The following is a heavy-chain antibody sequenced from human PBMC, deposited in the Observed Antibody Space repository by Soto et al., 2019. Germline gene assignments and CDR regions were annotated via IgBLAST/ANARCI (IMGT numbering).Heavy chain of an antibody. J-gene: IGHJ4*02. D-gene: IGHD4-17*01. CDR1: GGSISSGGYY. CDR3: ASYGDYLGTFDC. V-gene: IGHV4-31*01. CDR2: IYYSGST. Sequence: QVQLQESGPGLVKPSQTLSLTCTVSGGSISSGGYYWSWIRQHPGKGLEWIGYIYYSGSTYYNPSLKRAVTMSVDTSKHQFSLKLRSVSAADTAVYYRASYGDYLGTFDCWGQGTLVTVSS.